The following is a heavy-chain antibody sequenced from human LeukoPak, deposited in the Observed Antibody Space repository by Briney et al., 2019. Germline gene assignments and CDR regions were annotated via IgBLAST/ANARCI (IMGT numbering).Heavy chain of an antibody. CDR2: ISGNGGST. CDR1: GFTFSSYA. D-gene: IGHD2-15*01. J-gene: IGHJ6*03. Sequence: PGGSLRLSCAASGFTFSSYAMTWVRQAPGKGLEWVSGISGNGGSTYYADSVKGRFIISRDNSKNTLYLQMNSLRAEDTAVYYCAKIPRGGYMDVWGKGTTVTVSS. CDR3: AKIPRGGYMDV. V-gene: IGHV3-23*01.